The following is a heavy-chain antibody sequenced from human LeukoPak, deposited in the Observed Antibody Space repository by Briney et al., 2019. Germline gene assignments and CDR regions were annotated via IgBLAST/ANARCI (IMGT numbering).Heavy chain of an antibody. Sequence: GESLKISCKGSGYSFTSYWIGWVRQMPGKGLEWMGIIYPGDSDTRHSPSFQGQVTISADKSISTAYLQWSSLKASDTAMYYCARQYGSGSYYKGDWFDPWGQGTLVTVSS. CDR3: ARQYGSGSYYKGDWFDP. J-gene: IGHJ5*02. D-gene: IGHD3-10*01. CDR1: GYSFTSYW. CDR2: IYPGDSDT. V-gene: IGHV5-51*01.